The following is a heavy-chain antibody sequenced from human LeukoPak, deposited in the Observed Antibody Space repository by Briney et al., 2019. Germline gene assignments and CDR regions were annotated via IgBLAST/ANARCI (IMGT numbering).Heavy chain of an antibody. CDR2: IYTSGST. Sequence: PSETLSLTCTVSGGSISSGSYYWSWIRQPAGKGLEWIGRIYTSGSTNYNPSLKSRVTISVDTSKNQFSLKLSSVTAADTAVYYCARDRAHSGSSHFDYWGQGTLVTVSS. CDR3: ARDRAHSGSSHFDY. D-gene: IGHD1-26*01. V-gene: IGHV4-61*02. CDR1: GGSISSGSYY. J-gene: IGHJ4*02.